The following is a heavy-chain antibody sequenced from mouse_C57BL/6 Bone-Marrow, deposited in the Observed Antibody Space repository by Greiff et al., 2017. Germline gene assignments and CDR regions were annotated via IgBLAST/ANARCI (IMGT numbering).Heavy chain of an antibody. Sequence: QVQLQQPGAELVKPGASVKLSCKASGYTFTSYWMHWVKQRPGRGLEWIGRIDPNSGGTKYNEKFKSKATLTVDKPSSTAYMQLRSLTSEDAAVYDCGGGNYSNPFAYWGQGTLVTVSA. V-gene: IGHV1-72*01. CDR2: IDPNSGGT. CDR1: GYTFTSYW. D-gene: IGHD2-5*01. J-gene: IGHJ3*01. CDR3: GGGNYSNPFAY.